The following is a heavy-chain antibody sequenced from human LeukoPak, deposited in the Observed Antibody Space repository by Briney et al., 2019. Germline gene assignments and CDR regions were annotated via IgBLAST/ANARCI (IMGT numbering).Heavy chain of an antibody. J-gene: IGHJ4*02. CDR1: GYTLTELS. Sequence: ASVKVSCKVSGYTLTELSMHWVRQAPGKGLEWMGWINPNSGGTNYAQKFQGRVTMTRDTSISTAYMELSRLRSDDTAVYYCASFGLRGVTGYWGQGTLVTVSS. V-gene: IGHV1-2*02. D-gene: IGHD2-21*02. CDR2: INPNSGGT. CDR3: ASFGLRGVTGY.